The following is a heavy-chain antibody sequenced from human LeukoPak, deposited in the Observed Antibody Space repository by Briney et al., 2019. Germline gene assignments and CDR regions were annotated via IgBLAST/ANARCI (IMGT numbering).Heavy chain of an antibody. J-gene: IGHJ4*02. V-gene: IGHV3-23*01. CDR1: GFTFSSYA. Sequence: PRGSLRLSCAASGFTFSSYAMSWVRQAPGKGLDWVSAISASGGSTYYADSVKGRFTTSRDTSKNTLSLQMNSPTAEDTAVYYCAKNGGWYYFDYWRQGTLVTVSS. D-gene: IGHD6-19*01. CDR2: ISASGGST. CDR3: AKNGGWYYFDY.